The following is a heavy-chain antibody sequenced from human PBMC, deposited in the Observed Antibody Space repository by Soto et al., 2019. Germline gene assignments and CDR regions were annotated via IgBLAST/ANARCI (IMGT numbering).Heavy chain of an antibody. V-gene: IGHV4-59*08. D-gene: IGHD3-3*01. J-gene: IGHJ3*02. Sequence: SETLSLTCTVSGGSISSYYWSWIRQPPGKGLEWIGYIYYSGSTNYNPSLKSRVTISVDTSKNQFSLKLSSVTAADTAVYYCATTYYDFWSERAFDIWGQGTMVT. CDR3: ATTYYDFWSERAFDI. CDR2: IYYSGST. CDR1: GGSISSYY.